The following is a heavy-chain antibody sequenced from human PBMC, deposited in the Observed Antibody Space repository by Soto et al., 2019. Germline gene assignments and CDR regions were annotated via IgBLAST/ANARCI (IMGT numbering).Heavy chain of an antibody. CDR2: IYYSGST. Sequence: SETLSLTSIVSGGSISNYYWSWIRQPPGKGLEWIGYIYYSGSTNYNPSLQSRVTISVDTSKNQFSLKLSSVTAADTAVYYCARGSERITIFGVVTRRGNWFDPWGQGTLVTVSS. CDR1: GGSISNYY. J-gene: IGHJ5*02. CDR3: ARGSERITIFGVVTRRGNWFDP. D-gene: IGHD3-3*01. V-gene: IGHV4-59*01.